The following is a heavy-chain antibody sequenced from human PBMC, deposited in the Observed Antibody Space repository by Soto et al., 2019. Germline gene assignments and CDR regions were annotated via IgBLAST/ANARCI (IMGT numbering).Heavy chain of an antibody. J-gene: IGHJ4*01. V-gene: IGHV3-15*07. CDR1: GFTFSTAW. CDR2: IKSQVNGGTP. CDR3: TTDSYFTSKLVRFDY. Sequence: GGSLRLSCAASGFTFSTAWMNWVRQAPGKGLEWVGRIKSQVNGGTPDFAAPVRGRFAISRDDSRSMVYLQMNRLKTEDTAVYYCTTDSYFTSKLVRFDYWGLGTLVTVSS. D-gene: IGHD2-21*01.